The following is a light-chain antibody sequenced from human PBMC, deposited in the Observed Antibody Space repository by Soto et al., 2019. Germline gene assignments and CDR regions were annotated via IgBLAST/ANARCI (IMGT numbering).Light chain of an antibody. CDR1: QSISSR. Sequence: DLQMTQSPSTLSASVGDRVTITCRASQSISSRLAWYQQKAGKAPKLLIYRASTLESGVPSRFSGSGSGTEFTLTISSLQPDDFATYFCQEYDGHCTFGQGTKLEIK. CDR2: RAS. V-gene: IGKV1-5*03. CDR3: QEYDGHCT. J-gene: IGKJ2*02.